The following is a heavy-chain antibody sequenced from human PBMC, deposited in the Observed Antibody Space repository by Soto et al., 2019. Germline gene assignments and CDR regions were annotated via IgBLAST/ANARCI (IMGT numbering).Heavy chain of an antibody. CDR2: INPNGGST. V-gene: IGHV1-46*01. J-gene: IGHJ6*03. CDR1: GYTFTNYY. Sequence: GASVKVSCKASGYTFTNYYIDWVRQAPGQGLDWMGIINPNGGSTTYVQKFQGRVTITADKSTSTAYMELSSLRSEDTAVYYCARERERIAARPPYYYYMDVWGKGTTVTVSS. D-gene: IGHD6-6*01. CDR3: ARERERIAARPPYYYYMDV.